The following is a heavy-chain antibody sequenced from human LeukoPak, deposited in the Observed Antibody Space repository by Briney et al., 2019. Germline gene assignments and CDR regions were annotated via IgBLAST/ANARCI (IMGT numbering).Heavy chain of an antibody. J-gene: IGHJ6*02. CDR1: GGSISSYY. D-gene: IGHD6-13*01. Sequence: SSETLSPTCTVSGGSISSYYWSWIRQPPGKGLEWIGYIYYSGSTNYNLSLKSRVTISVDTSKNQFSLKLSSVTAADTAVYYCARDAGSSSVWDVWGQGTTVTVSS. CDR2: IYYSGST. CDR3: ARDAGSSSVWDV. V-gene: IGHV4-59*01.